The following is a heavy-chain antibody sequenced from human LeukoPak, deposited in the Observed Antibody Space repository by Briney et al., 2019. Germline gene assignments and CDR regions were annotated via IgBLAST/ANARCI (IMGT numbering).Heavy chain of an antibody. CDR2: INQDGSEK. Sequence: GGSLRLSCGASGFTFDDYWTSWVRQAPGQGLEWVANINQDGSEKYYLDSAKGRFTISRDNARNSLYLQVNSLRAEDTAVYYCARDYVSGSFGPWGQGTLVTVSS. CDR3: ARDYVSGSFGP. J-gene: IGHJ5*02. D-gene: IGHD3-10*01. CDR1: GFTFDDYW. V-gene: IGHV3-7*01.